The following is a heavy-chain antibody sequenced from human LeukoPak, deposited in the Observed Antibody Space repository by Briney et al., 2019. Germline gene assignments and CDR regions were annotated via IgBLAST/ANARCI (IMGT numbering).Heavy chain of an antibody. CDR3: ARDRGRTFDY. CDR1: GYTFTGYW. D-gene: IGHD3-10*01. CDR2: ISPSGGST. Sequence: GASVKVSCKAFGYTFTGYWMHWVRQAPGQGPEWMGVISPSGGSTIYAQKFKGRVTLTRDMSTSTDYLELSSLRSEDTAVYYCARDRGRTFDYWGQGTLVTVSS. J-gene: IGHJ4*02. V-gene: IGHV1-46*01.